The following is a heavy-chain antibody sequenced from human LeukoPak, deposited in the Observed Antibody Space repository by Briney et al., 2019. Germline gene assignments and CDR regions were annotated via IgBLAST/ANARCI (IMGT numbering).Heavy chain of an antibody. D-gene: IGHD4-17*01. J-gene: IGHJ5*02. CDR1: GYTFTGYY. V-gene: IGHV1-2*02. CDR2: INPNSGGT. CDR3: AREGSYGDYVELRFDP. Sequence: GASVKVSCKASGYTFTGYYMHWVRQAPGQGLEWMGWINPNSGGTNYAQKFQGRVTMTRDTSISTAYMELSRLRSDDTAVYYCAREGSYGDYVELRFDPWGQGTLVTVSS.